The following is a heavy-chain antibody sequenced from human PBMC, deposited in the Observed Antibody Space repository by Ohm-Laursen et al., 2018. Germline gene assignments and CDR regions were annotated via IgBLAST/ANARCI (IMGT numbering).Heavy chain of an antibody. CDR1: GYTFTSYG. D-gene: IGHD3-22*01. CDR2: INPNSGGT. CDR3: ARDDSSGYDFDY. J-gene: IGHJ4*02. Sequence: ASVKVSCKASGYTFTSYGISWVRLAPGQGLEWMGWINPNSGGTNYAQKFQGRVTMTRDTSISTAYMELSRLRSDDTAVYYCARDDSSGYDFDYWGQGTLVTVSS. V-gene: IGHV1-2*02.